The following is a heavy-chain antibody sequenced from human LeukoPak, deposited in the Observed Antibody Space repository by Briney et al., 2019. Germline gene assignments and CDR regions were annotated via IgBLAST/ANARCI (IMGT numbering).Heavy chain of an antibody. CDR2: NNPSGGST. D-gene: IGHD2-2*01. CDR1: GYTFNSYY. Sequence: ASVKVSCKASGYTFNSYYLQWARQAPGRGLEWMGINNPSGGSTSYAQKFQGRVTMTRDTSTSTVYMELSSLRSEDTAVYYCARDGEYGVVPAAPPVNWFDPWGQGTLVTVSS. CDR3: ARDGEYGVVPAAPPVNWFDP. V-gene: IGHV1-46*02. J-gene: IGHJ5*02.